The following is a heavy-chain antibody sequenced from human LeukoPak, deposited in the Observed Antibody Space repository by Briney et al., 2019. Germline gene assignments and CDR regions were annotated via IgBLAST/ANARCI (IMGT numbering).Heavy chain of an antibody. CDR3: ASGRTDIVVVPATLRNYYFDY. CDR1: GGTFSSYD. Sequence: SVSVSCKASGGTFSSYDISWVRQAPGQGLEWMGGIMPMFGTANYAQKFQGRVTITADKSTSTAYMELSSLRSEDTAVYYCASGRTDIVVVPATLRNYYFDYWGQGTLVTVSS. J-gene: IGHJ4*02. CDR2: IMPMFGTA. V-gene: IGHV1-69*06. D-gene: IGHD2-2*01.